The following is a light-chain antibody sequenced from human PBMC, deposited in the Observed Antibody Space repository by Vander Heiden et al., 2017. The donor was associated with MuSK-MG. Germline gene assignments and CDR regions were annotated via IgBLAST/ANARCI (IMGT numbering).Light chain of an antibody. V-gene: IGKV3-15*01. J-gene: IGKJ2*01. CDR1: QSVSSN. CDR2: GAS. Sequence: EIVMTQSSATLSVSPGERATLPCRASQSVSSNLAWYQQKPGQAPRLLIYGASTRATGIPARFSGSGSGTEFTLTISSLQSEDFAVYYCQQDNNWPYTFGQGTKMEIK. CDR3: QQDNNWPYT.